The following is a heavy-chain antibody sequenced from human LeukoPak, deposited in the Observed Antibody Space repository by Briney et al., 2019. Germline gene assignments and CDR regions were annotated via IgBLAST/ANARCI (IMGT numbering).Heavy chain of an antibody. CDR1: GYTFTGYY. V-gene: IGHV1-2*02. D-gene: IGHD3-22*01. J-gene: IGHJ3*02. CDR2: INPNSGGA. Sequence: ASVKVSCKASGYTFTGYYMHWVRQAPGQGLEWMGWINPNSGGANYAQKFQGRVTMTRDTSISTAYMELSRLRSDDTAVYYCARDHRITMRVVVSDAFDIWGQGTMVTVSS. CDR3: ARDHRITMRVVVSDAFDI.